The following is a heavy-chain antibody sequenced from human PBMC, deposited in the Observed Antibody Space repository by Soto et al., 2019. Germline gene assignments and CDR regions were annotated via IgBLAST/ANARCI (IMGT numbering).Heavy chain of an antibody. CDR1: EFTFSNYA. Sequence: GGSLRLSCSASEFTFSNYAMTWVRQAPGKGLEWVSGISGSGGNTHYAASVKGRFTISRDNSKNTLYLQMNTLRAEDTAVYYCVKSMTLLWFGELGPWGQGTTVTVSS. CDR3: VKSMTLLWFGELGP. CDR2: ISGSGGNT. D-gene: IGHD3-10*01. V-gene: IGHV3-23*01. J-gene: IGHJ6*02.